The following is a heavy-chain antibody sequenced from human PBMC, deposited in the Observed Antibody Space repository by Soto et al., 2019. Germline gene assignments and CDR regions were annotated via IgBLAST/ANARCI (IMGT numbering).Heavy chain of an antibody. J-gene: IGHJ4*02. V-gene: IGHV1-69*01. CDR3: VRDSGAKLSSS. CDR1: GGPFGSYR. CDR2: IVPIYRTA. Sequence: QVQLVQSGPGVRKPGSSLKVSSKPPGGPFGSYRLNWVRQAPGQGLEWVGGIVPIYRTADYAQKFQGRVTITADESARTSYMELRSLKSQDTAVYYCVRDSGAKLSSSWGQGTLVTVSS. D-gene: IGHD6-13*01.